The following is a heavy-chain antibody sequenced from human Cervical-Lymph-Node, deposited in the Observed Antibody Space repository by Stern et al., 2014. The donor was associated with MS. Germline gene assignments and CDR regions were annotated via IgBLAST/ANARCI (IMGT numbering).Heavy chain of an antibody. J-gene: IGHJ6*02. V-gene: IGHV1-18*01. D-gene: IGHD3-10*01. CDR1: GYSFGDYG. CDR3: ARVGRFGELLGVGYYYYGMDV. CDR2: IRTYDGAT. Sequence: QVQLVQSGAEVKKPGASVKVSCKASGYSFGDYGFSWVRQAPGQGLEWMGWIRTYDGATNYAQKFQGRVTMTTDRSTTTANMELRSLRSDDTAVYYCARVGRFGELLGVGYYYYGMDVWSQGTTVTVSS.